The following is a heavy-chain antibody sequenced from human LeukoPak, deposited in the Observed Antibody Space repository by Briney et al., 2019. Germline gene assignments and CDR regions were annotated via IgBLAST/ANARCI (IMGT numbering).Heavy chain of an antibody. J-gene: IGHJ4*02. CDR3: ARGPGTWYYY. CDR2: INHSGST. D-gene: IGHD6-13*01. CDR1: GGSTSSNY. Sequence: PSETLSLTCTVSGGSTSSNYWSWIRQPPGKGLEWIGEINHSGSTNYNPSLKSRVTISIDTSKNQFSLKLSSVTAADTALYYCARGPGTWYYYWGQGTLVTVSS. V-gene: IGHV4-34*01.